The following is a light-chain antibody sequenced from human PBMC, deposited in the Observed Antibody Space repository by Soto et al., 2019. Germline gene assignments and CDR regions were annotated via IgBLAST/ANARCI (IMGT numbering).Light chain of an antibody. CDR2: EVT. CDR1: NTDVGQDKS. CDR3: VSYTDTDTLV. J-gene: IGLJ1*01. Sequence: QSALTQPASVSGSRGQSITISCVGRNTDVGQDKSVSWYQQGPDKAPKLLIFEVTNRPSGVSSRFSGSRSGNTASLTISGLQPDDEGDYFCVSYTDTDTLVFGTGTKLTVL. V-gene: IGLV2-14*01.